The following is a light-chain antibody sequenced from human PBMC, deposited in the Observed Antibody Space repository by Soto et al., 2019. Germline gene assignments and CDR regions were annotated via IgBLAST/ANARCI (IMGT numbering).Light chain of an antibody. V-gene: IGLV2-14*01. CDR2: EVS. CDR3: SSYTTSSTRV. Sequence: QSVLTHPASVSGSPGQSITISCTGTSSDVGGYKFVSWYQQHPGKAPKLMIYEVSNRPSGVSNRFSGSKSGNTASLTISGLQAEDEADYYCSSYTTSSTRVFGGGTKVTVL. CDR1: SSDVGGYKF. J-gene: IGLJ3*02.